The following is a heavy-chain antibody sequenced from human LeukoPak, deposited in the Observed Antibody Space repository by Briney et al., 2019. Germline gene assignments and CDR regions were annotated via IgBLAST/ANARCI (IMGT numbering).Heavy chain of an antibody. CDR1: GGSISSSSYY. CDR3: ARQRRYFDWFPLGDAFDI. CDR2: IYYGGST. J-gene: IGHJ3*02. D-gene: IGHD3-9*01. Sequence: SETLSLTCTVSGGSISSSSYYWGWLRQPPGTGREGLGSIYYGGSTYSNPSLRSRVTISVDTSKNQFSLKLSSVTAADTAVYCCARQRRYFDWFPLGDAFDIWGQGTMVTVSS. V-gene: IGHV4-39*01.